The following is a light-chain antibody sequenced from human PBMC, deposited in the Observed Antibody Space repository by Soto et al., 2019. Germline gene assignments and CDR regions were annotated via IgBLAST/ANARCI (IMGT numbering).Light chain of an antibody. V-gene: IGKV3D-15*01. CDR1: QSIRTD. CDR2: DAS. J-gene: IGKJ1*01. Sequence: LVLTQSPATLSVSPGERATLSCRASQSIRTDLAWYQQKSGQGPRLLIYDASTRATGIPARFSGSGSGTEFTLTISSLQSEDFAVYYCQQYNNWPPWTFGQGTKVDI. CDR3: QQYNNWPPWT.